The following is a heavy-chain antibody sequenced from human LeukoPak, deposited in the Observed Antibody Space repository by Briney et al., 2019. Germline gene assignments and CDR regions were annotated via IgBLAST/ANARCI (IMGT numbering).Heavy chain of an antibody. J-gene: IGHJ4*02. V-gene: IGHV3-23*01. CDR3: AKGGSARGIAAAGYAY. CDR1: GFTFSSYV. CDR2: ISGSGGST. D-gene: IGHD6-13*01. Sequence: PGGSLRLSCAASGFTFSSYVMNWVRQAPEKGLEWVSAISGSGGSTYYADSVKGRFTISRDNSKNTLYLQMNSLGAEDTAVYYCAKGGSARGIAAAGYAYWGQGTLVTVSS.